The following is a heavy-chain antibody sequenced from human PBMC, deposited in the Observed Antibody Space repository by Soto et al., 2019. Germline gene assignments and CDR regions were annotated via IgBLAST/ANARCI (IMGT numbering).Heavy chain of an antibody. Sequence: QVQMVQSGPEVKKPGASVKVSCKTSGYTFTSYGISWVRQAPGQGLEWMGWISTYQGNTNYAQKFQGRVTMTTDTSTSTAYMELRSLRSDDTAVYYCATRSPAFDYWGQGTLVTVSS. CDR3: ATRSPAFDY. V-gene: IGHV1-18*01. J-gene: IGHJ4*02. CDR1: GYTFTSYG. CDR2: ISTYQGNT.